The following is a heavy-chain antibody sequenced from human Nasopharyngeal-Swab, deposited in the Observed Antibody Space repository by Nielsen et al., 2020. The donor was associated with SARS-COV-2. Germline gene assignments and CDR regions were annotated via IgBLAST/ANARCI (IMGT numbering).Heavy chain of an antibody. V-gene: IGHV3-21*01. D-gene: IGHD3-22*01. Sequence: GESLKISYAASGFTFSSYSMNWVRQAPGKGLEWVSSISSSSSYIYYADSVKGRFTISRDNAKNSLYLQMNSLRAEDTAVYYCARVGGYYDSSGYGGDFDYWGQGTLVTVSS. J-gene: IGHJ4*02. CDR3: ARVGGYYDSSGYGGDFDY. CDR2: ISSSSSYI. CDR1: GFTFSSYS.